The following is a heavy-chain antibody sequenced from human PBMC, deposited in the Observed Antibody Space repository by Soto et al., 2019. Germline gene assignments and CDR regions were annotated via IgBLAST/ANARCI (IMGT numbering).Heavy chain of an antibody. V-gene: IGHV1-18*01. J-gene: IGHJ4*02. Sequence: ASVKVSCKASGYSFSIFGFSWVRQAPGQGLEWMGWISGYNGNTDYAQKLQGRVTMTTDTSTSTAYMELRSLRSDDTAVYYCARRDSRGYPFDYWGQGTLVTVSS. CDR1: GYSFSIFG. D-gene: IGHD3-22*01. CDR2: ISGYNGNT. CDR3: ARRDSRGYPFDY.